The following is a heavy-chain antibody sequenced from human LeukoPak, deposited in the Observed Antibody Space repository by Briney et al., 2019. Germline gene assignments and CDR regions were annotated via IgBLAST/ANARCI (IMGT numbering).Heavy chain of an antibody. CDR2: IYTSGST. CDR3: ARQSSGYSS. V-gene: IGHV4-4*07. Sequence: SETLSLPCTVSGSYISSYYWSWIRQPAGTGLDWIGRIYTSGSTNHNPSLKSRVTMSVDTSKNQFSLKLSSVTAADTAVYYCARQSSGYSSWGQGTLVTVSS. J-gene: IGHJ5*02. CDR1: GSYISSYY. D-gene: IGHD3-22*01.